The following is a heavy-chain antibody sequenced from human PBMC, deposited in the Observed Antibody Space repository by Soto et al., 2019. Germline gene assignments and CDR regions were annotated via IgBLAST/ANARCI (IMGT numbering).Heavy chain of an antibody. CDR2: IISIFGTA. V-gene: IGHV1-69*12. D-gene: IGHD3-10*01. CDR3: ARSGARPGDYYYGMDV. J-gene: IGHJ6*02. CDR1: GGTFSSYA. Sequence: QVQLVQSGAEVKKPGSSVKVSCKASGGTFSSYAISWVRQAPGQGLEWMGGIISIFGTADYAQKFQGRVTITAXXXTXXAYMELSSLRSEDTAVYYCARSGARPGDYYYGMDVWGQGTTVTVSS.